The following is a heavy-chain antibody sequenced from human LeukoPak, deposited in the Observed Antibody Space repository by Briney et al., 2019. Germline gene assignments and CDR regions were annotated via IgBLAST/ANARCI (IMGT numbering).Heavy chain of an antibody. CDR2: IYTSGST. Sequence: SETLSLTCTVSGGSISSGSYYWGWLRQPAGKGLEWIGRIYTSGSTNYNPSLKRRVTISVDTSKNQFSLKLSSVTAADTAVYYCARAGLYGPYYYYYMDVWGKGTTVTVSS. CDR3: ARAGLYGPYYYYYMDV. CDR1: GGSISSGSYY. V-gene: IGHV4-61*02. D-gene: IGHD3-10*01. J-gene: IGHJ6*03.